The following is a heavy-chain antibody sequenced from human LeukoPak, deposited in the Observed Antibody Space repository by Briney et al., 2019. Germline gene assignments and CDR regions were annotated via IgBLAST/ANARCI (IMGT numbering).Heavy chain of an antibody. CDR3: ARGTSYDFWSGYAG. D-gene: IGHD3-3*01. CDR1: GGTFSTYA. V-gene: IGHV1-69*13. CDR2: IIPILGTA. J-gene: IGHJ4*02. Sequence: ASVKVSSKAPGGTFSTYAITWVRQAPGQGLEWRGGIIPILGTANNAQKFQGRVTITEDESTSPAYKELSSLRAEDTAVYYCARGTSYDFWSGYAGWGQGTLVTVSS.